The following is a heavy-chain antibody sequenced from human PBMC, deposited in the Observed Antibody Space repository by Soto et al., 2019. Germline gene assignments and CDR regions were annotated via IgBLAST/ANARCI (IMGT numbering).Heavy chain of an antibody. Sequence: GASVKVSCKASGGTFSSYAISWVRQAPGQGLEWMGGIIPIFGTANYAQKFQGRVTITADESTRTAYMELSSLRSEDTAVYYCARGWSGYYDFDYWGQGTLVTVSS. CDR1: GGTFSSYA. V-gene: IGHV1-69*13. CDR3: ARGWSGYYDFDY. D-gene: IGHD3-3*01. CDR2: IIPIFGTA. J-gene: IGHJ4*02.